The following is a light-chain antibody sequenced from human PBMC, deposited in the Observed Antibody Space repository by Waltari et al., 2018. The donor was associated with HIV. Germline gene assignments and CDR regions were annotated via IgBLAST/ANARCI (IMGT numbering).Light chain of an antibody. CDR1: SSDVGSYKL. V-gene: IGLV2-23*02. CDR2: EVS. CDR3: CSYAGSSTWV. J-gene: IGLJ3*02. Sequence: QSALTQPASVSGSPGQSITISCTGTSSDVGSYKLVSWYQQHQGKAPKLRIYEVSKRPSGVSNRFSGSKSGNTASLTISGLQAEDEADYYCCSYAGSSTWVFGGGTKLTVL.